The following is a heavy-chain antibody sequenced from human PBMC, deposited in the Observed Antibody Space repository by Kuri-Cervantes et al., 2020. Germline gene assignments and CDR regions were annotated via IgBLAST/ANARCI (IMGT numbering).Heavy chain of an antibody. CDR2: ISSSGSTI. CDR3: ARGMGENYYDSSGYYDY. J-gene: IGHJ4*02. CDR1: GFTFSDYY. V-gene: IGHV3-11*01. Sequence: GGSLRLSCAAPGFTFSDYYMGWIRQAPGKGLEWVSYISSSGSTIYYADSVKGRFTISRDNAKSSLYLQMNSLRAEDTAVYYCARGMGENYYDSSGYYDYWGQGTLVTVSS. D-gene: IGHD3-22*01.